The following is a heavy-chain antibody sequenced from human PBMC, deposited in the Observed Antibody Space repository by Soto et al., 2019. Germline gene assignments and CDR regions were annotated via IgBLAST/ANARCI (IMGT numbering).Heavy chain of an antibody. J-gene: IGHJ6*02. CDR2: ISSSSSYT. CDR3: ARSTLPNYYYYGMDV. Sequence: GGSLRLSCAASGFTFSDYYMSWIRQAPGKGLEWVSYISSSSSYTNYADSVKGRFTISRDNAKNSLYLQMNSLRAEDTAVYYCARSTLPNYYYYGMDVWGQGTTVTVSS. CDR1: GFTFSDYY. V-gene: IGHV3-11*06.